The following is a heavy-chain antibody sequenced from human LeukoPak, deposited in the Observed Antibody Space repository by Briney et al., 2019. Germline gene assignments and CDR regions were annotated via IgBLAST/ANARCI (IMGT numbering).Heavy chain of an antibody. CDR2: MNPNSGNT. CDR3: ARGGAVASILWGYYYYYMDV. CDR1: GYTFTSYD. V-gene: IGHV1-8*03. J-gene: IGHJ6*03. Sequence: ASVKVSCKASGYTFTSYDINWVRQATGQGLEWMGWMNPNSGNTGYAQKFQGRVTITRNTSISTAYMELSSLRSEDTAVYYCARGGAVASILWGYYYYYMDVWGKGTTVTVSS. D-gene: IGHD6-19*01.